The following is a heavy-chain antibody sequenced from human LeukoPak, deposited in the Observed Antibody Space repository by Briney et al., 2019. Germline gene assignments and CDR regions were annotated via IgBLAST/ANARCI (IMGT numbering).Heavy chain of an antibody. Sequence: PSETLSLTCTVSGGSISSGDYYWSWIRQPPGKGLEWIGNIYYSGSTYYNPSLKSRVTISGDTSKNQFSLKLSAVTAADTAVYYCASPREVAGTIFEFDYWGQGTLLTVSS. D-gene: IGHD6-19*01. CDR1: GGSISSGDYY. J-gene: IGHJ4*02. CDR3: ASPREVAGTIFEFDY. CDR2: IYYSGST. V-gene: IGHV4-30-4*01.